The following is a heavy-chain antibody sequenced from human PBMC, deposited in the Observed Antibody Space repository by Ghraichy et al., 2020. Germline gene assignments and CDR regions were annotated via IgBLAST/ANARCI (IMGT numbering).Heavy chain of an antibody. Sequence: SQTLSLTCAISGDSVSSNNVAWNWIRQSPSRGLEWLGRTYYASKWYNDYAVSVRSRITVNPDTSKNQISLQLNSLTPEDTAVYYCAKGHNSAFDIWGQGTMVTVSS. CDR3: AKGHNSAFDI. J-gene: IGHJ3*02. V-gene: IGHV6-1*01. D-gene: IGHD2/OR15-2a*01. CDR2: TYYASKWYN. CDR1: GDSVSSNNVA.